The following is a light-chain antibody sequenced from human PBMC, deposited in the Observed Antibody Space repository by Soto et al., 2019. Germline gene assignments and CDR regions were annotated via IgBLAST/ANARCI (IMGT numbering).Light chain of an antibody. CDR2: DAS. CDR3: QQYDNLPLT. V-gene: IGKV1-33*01. J-gene: IGKJ3*01. CDR1: QDISNY. Sequence: DIQMTQSPSSLSASVGYRLTITCQASQDISNYLNWYQQKXGKAPKLLMYDASNLETGVPSRFSGSGSGTDFTFTISSLQPEDIETYYCQQYDNLPLTFGPGTKVDIK.